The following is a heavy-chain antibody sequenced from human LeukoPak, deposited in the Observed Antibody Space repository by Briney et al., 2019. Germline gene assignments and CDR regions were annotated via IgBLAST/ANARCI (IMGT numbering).Heavy chain of an antibody. CDR1: GDRVSSNSAA. V-gene: IGHV6-1*01. D-gene: IGHD3-10*01. J-gene: IGHJ3*02. Sequence: SHTLSLTSAISGDRVSSNSAAWNWIRQSPSGGLDWLGRKYYRSKWYNDYAVSVKSRITINPDTSKNQFSLQLNSVTPEDTAVYYCARLPLSRLYYGSESGIGLIAGAFDIWGQGTMVTVSS. CDR3: ARLPLSRLYYGSESGIGLIAGAFDI. CDR2: KYYRSKWYN.